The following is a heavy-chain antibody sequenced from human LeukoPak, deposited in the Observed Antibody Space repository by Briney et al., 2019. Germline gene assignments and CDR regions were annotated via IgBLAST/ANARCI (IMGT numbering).Heavy chain of an antibody. J-gene: IGHJ5*02. CDR3: ARQAAAGAWFDP. Sequence: KPSETLSLTCAVYGGSFSGYYWSWIRQPPGKGLEWIGYIYYSGSTNYNPSLKSRVTISVDTSKNQFSLKLSSVTAADTAVYYCARQAAAGAWFDPWGQGTLVTVSS. V-gene: IGHV4-59*08. CDR1: GGSFSGYY. CDR2: IYYSGST. D-gene: IGHD6-13*01.